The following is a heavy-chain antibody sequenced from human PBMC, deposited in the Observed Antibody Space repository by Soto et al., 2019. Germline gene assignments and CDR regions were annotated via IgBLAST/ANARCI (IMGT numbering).Heavy chain of an antibody. CDR3: AGELVKYYYYMDV. J-gene: IGHJ6*03. CDR1: GGSFSGYY. D-gene: IGHD6-13*01. Sequence: SETLSLTCAVYGGSFSGYYWSWIRQPPGKGLECIGDINHSGSTNXXPSLKSRXXISVDTSKNQXSLKLXSVTAADTAVXYCAGELVKYYYYMDVWVKGTTVTVSS. V-gene: IGHV4-34*01. CDR2: INHSGST.